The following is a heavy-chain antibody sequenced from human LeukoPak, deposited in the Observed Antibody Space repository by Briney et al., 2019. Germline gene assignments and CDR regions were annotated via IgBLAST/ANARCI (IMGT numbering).Heavy chain of an antibody. D-gene: IGHD3-10*01. CDR1: GGSISSYY. CDR2: IYYSGST. Sequence: SEILSLTCTVSGGSISSYYWSWIRQPPGKGLEWIGYIYYSGSTNYNPSLKSRVTISVDTSKNQFSLKLSSVTAADTAVYYCARGYYGSGSQRWFDPWGQGTLVTVSS. J-gene: IGHJ5*02. CDR3: ARGYYGSGSQRWFDP. V-gene: IGHV4-59*01.